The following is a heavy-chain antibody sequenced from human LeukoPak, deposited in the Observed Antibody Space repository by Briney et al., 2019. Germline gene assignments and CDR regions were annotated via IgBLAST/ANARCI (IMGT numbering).Heavy chain of an antibody. CDR1: GGSISSSTDY. CDR3: ARDTTLTTAKRRVQARNWYFDV. D-gene: IGHD4-17*01. CDR2: VYYSGST. V-gene: IGHV4-39*01. Sequence: SETLSLTCIVSGGSISSSTDYWGWIRQPPGKGLEWIGNVYYSGSTYYNPSLKSRVTISVDTSKNQFSLKLHSVTAADTAVYYCARDTTLTTAKRRVQARNWYFDVWAVAPWSLSPQ. J-gene: IGHJ2*01.